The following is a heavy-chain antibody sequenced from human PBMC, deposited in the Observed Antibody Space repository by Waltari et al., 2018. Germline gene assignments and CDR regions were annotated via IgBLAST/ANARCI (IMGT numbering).Heavy chain of an antibody. V-gene: IGHV3-53*01. J-gene: IGHJ4*02. Sequence: EVQLVESGGGLIQPGGSLRLSCAASGFTVSTNYMSWFRQAPGKGLEWVSVIYSGGSTYYADSVKGRFTISRDNSKNTLYLQMNSLRAEDTAVYYCATGYSSSWYGGNLGYWGQGTLVTVSS. D-gene: IGHD6-13*01. CDR1: GFTVSTNY. CDR3: ATGYSSSWYGGNLGY. CDR2: IYSGGST.